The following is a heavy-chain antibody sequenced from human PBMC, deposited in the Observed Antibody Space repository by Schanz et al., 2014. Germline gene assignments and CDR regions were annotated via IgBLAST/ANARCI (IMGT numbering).Heavy chain of an antibody. CDR2: ISGSGGST. D-gene: IGHD3-10*01. V-gene: IGHV3-23*04. Sequence: EVQLVESGGGVVQPGRSLRLSCAASGFNFGSHGMHWVRQAPGKGLEWVSAISGSGGSTYYADSVKGRFTISRDNSKNTLYLQMNSLRAEDTAVYYCAKGRFGELSAFDIWGQGTMVTVSS. CDR1: GFNFGSHG. CDR3: AKGRFGELSAFDI. J-gene: IGHJ3*02.